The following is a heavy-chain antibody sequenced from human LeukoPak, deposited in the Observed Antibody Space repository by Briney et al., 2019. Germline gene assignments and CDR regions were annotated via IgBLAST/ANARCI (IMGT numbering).Heavy chain of an antibody. D-gene: IGHD3-22*01. J-gene: IGHJ4*02. Sequence: GGSLRLSCAASGFTFSSYAMSWVRQAPGKGREWVSAISGSGGSTYYADSVKGRFTISRDNSKNTLHLQMNSLRAEDTAVYYCAKDRDYYDSSGYFSLYYFDYWGQGTLVTVSS. CDR1: GFTFSSYA. V-gene: IGHV3-23*01. CDR2: ISGSGGST. CDR3: AKDRDYYDSSGYFSLYYFDY.